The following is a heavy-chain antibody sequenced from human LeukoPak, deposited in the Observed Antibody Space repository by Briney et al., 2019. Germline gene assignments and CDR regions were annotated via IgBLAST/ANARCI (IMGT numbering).Heavy chain of an antibody. Sequence: GESLKISCKGPVDPLTNFRIGLVRQMPGKGLEWMGIIYPGDSDTRYSPSFRGQVTISADKSIRTAYLQWTSLHASVVAMYYLPRHVGRGQYYYGMDVWGQGTTVTVAS. CDR3: PRHVGRGQYYYGMDV. V-gene: IGHV5-51*01. CDR1: VDPLTNFR. J-gene: IGHJ6*02. D-gene: IGHD1-26*01. CDR2: IYPGDSDT.